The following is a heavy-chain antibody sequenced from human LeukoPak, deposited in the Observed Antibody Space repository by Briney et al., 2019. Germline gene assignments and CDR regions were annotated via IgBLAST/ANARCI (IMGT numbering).Heavy chain of an antibody. CDR1: GFSLSTSGVV. J-gene: IGHJ4*02. D-gene: IGHD2-2*01. CDR3: AHMRLLGYCSSTSCSPWDY. Sequence: SGPTLVKPTQTLTLTCTFSGFSLSTSGVVVGWIRQPPGKALEWLALIYWNDDKRYSPSLKSRLTITKDTSKNQVVLTMTNMDPVDTATYYCAHMRLLGYCSSTSCSPWDYWGQGTLVTVSS. CDR2: IYWNDDK. V-gene: IGHV2-5*01.